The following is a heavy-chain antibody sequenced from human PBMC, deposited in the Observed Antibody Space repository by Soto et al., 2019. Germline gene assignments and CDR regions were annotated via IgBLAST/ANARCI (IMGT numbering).Heavy chain of an antibody. V-gene: IGHV3-23*01. CDR3: AKWFSYPGSRLGTTFDY. Sequence: GGSLRLSCAASGFTFSSYAMSWVRQAPGKGLEWVSAISGSGGSTYYADSVKGRFTISRDNSKNTLYLQMNSLRAEDTAVYYCAKWFSYPGSRLGTTFDYWGQGTLVTVSS. D-gene: IGHD3-10*01. CDR1: GFTFSSYA. CDR2: ISGSGGST. J-gene: IGHJ4*02.